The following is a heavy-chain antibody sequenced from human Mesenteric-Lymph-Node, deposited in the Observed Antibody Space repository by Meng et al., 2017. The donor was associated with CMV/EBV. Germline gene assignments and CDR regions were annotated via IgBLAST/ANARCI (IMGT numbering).Heavy chain of an antibody. D-gene: IGHD1-26*01. CDR2: INGDGNTT. CDR3: ANTKYSGTYFDF. V-gene: IGHV3-74*01. Sequence: GGSLRLSCAASGFTFSSYWLHWVRQVPGKGLVWVSRINGDGNTTAYADSVQGRFTISRDNAQNTVYLQMNSLTAEDTGVYYCANTKYSGTYFDFWGQGTLVTVSS. J-gene: IGHJ4*02. CDR1: GFTFSSYW.